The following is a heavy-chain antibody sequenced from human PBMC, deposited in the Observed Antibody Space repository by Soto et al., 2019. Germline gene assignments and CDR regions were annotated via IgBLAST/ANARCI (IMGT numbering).Heavy chain of an antibody. CDR3: ARDSRYYYDSSGYYPDAFDI. V-gene: IGHV3-21*01. Sequence: PGASLRLSCAASGFTFSSYSMNWVHQAPGKGLEWVSSISSSSSYIYYADSVKGRFTISRDNAKNSLYLQMNSLRAEDTAVYYCARDSRYYYDSSGYYPDAFDIWGQGTMVTVSS. CDR1: GFTFSSYS. J-gene: IGHJ3*02. D-gene: IGHD3-22*01. CDR2: ISSSSSYI.